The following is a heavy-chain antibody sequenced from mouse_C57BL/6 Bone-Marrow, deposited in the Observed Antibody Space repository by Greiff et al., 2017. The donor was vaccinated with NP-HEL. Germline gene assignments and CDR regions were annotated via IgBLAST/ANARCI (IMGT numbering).Heavy chain of an antibody. Sequence: QVQLQQSGPELVKPGAPVKISCKASGYAFSSSWVNWVKQRPGKGLEWIGRIYPGDGDTNYNGKFKGKATLTADKSSSTAYMQLSSLTSEDSAVYFCARSLLRWGQGTLVTVSA. J-gene: IGHJ3*01. V-gene: IGHV1-82*01. CDR1: GYAFSSSW. CDR3: ARSLLR. CDR2: IYPGDGDT. D-gene: IGHD1-1*01.